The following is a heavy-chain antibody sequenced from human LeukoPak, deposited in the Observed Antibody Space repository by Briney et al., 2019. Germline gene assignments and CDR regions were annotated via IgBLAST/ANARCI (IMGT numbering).Heavy chain of an antibody. D-gene: IGHD6-13*01. Sequence: GESLKISCKGSGYSFTSYCIGWVRQMPGKGLEWMGIIYPGDSDTRYSPSFQGQVTISADKSISTAYLQWSSLKASDTAMYYCARHVDSSSWYRPYYYYYMDVWGKGTTVTVSS. J-gene: IGHJ6*03. CDR3: ARHVDSSSWYRPYYYYYMDV. CDR2: IYPGDSDT. CDR1: GYSFTSYC. V-gene: IGHV5-51*01.